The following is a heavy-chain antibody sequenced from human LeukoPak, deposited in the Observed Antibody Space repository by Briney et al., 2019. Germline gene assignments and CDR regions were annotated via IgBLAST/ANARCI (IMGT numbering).Heavy chain of an antibody. Sequence: SETLSLTCAVYGGSFSGYYWTWIRQPPGKGLEWIGEINHSGSTNYNPSLKSRVTISVDTSRNQFSLKLSSVTAADTAVYYCARGIPGRSIDYWGQGTLVTVSS. D-gene: IGHD3-16*02. J-gene: IGHJ4*02. CDR1: GGSFSGYY. CDR3: ARGIPGRSIDY. CDR2: INHSGST. V-gene: IGHV4-34*01.